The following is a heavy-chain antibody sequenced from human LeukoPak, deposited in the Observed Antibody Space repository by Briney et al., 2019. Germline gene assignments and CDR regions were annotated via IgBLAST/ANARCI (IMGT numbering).Heavy chain of an antibody. CDR3: ARVPLHDASGRYYLH. CDR1: GYTFTNYG. Sequence: ASVTVSCKTSGYTFTNYGMHWVRQAPRQSLEWMGWINTGNGNTKSSQKFQDRVALTRDTSASTAYMELNSLSSEDTAVYYCARVPLHDASGRYYLHWGQGTLVTVSS. CDR2: INTGNGNT. D-gene: IGHD3-22*01. V-gene: IGHV1-3*04. J-gene: IGHJ1*01.